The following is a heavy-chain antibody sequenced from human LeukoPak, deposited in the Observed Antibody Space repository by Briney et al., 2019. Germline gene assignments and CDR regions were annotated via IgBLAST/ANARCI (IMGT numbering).Heavy chain of an antibody. D-gene: IGHD3-22*01. Sequence: GGSLRLSCAASGFTFSNAWMSWVRQAPGKGLEWVGRIKSKTDGGTTDYAAPVKGRFTISRDDSKNTLYLQMNSLKTEDTAVYYCMYYYDSSGYYYVDYWGQGTLVTVSS. V-gene: IGHV3-15*01. CDR1: GFTFSNAW. CDR2: IKSKTDGGTT. CDR3: MYYYDSSGYYYVDY. J-gene: IGHJ4*02.